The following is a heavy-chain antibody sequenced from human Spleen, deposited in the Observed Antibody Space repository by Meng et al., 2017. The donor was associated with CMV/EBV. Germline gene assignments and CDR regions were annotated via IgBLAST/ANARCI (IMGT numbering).Heavy chain of an antibody. V-gene: IGHV1-2*02. D-gene: IGHD6-13*01. CDR3: AALGRIVAADTRFDP. CDR1: GIAFTANY. CDR2: ISPNSGGT. Sequence: SGIAFTANYVRWVRHAPGRGLEWMGWISPNSGGTNYAQKFRGRVAITRDTSINTTYMELSSLRSDDTAVYYYAALGRIVAADTRFDPWGQGTLVTVSS. J-gene: IGHJ5*02.